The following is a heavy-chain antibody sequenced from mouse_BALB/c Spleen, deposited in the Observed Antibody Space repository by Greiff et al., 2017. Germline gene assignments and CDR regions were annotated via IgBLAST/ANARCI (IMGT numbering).Heavy chain of an antibody. CDR2: IRNKANGYTT. CDR1: GFTFTDYY. Sequence: EVKLEESGGGLVQPGGSLRLSCATSGFTFTDYYMSWVRQPPGKALEWLGFIRNKANGYTTEYSASVKGRFTISRDNSQSILYLQMNTLRAEDSATYYCARDSNFRNYYGYDYAMDYWGQGTSVTVSS. V-gene: IGHV7-3*02. J-gene: IGHJ4*01. CDR3: ARDSNFRNYYGYDYAMDY. D-gene: IGHD1-2*01.